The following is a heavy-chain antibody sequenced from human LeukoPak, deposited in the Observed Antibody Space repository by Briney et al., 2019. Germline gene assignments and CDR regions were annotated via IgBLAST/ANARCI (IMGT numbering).Heavy chain of an antibody. Sequence: PSETLSLTCTVSGGSISSYYWSWIRQPPGKGLEWIGYIYYSGSTNYNPSLKSRVTISVDTSKNQFSLKLSSVTAADTAVYYCARDVAGTASVFDYWGQGTLVTVS. D-gene: IGHD6-19*01. J-gene: IGHJ4*02. CDR3: ARDVAGTASVFDY. V-gene: IGHV4-59*01. CDR1: GGSISSYY. CDR2: IYYSGST.